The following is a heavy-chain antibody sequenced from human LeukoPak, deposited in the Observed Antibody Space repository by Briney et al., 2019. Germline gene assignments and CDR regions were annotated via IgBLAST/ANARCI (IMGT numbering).Heavy chain of an antibody. V-gene: IGHV3-30-3*01. CDR2: ISYDGSNK. D-gene: IGHD5-24*01. Sequence: GGSLRLSCAASGFTFSKYWMHWVRQAPGKGLEWVAVISYDGSNKYYADSVKGRFTISRDNSKNTLYLQMNSLRAEDTAVYYCARIPRGVEMATIFDYWGQGTLVTVSS. CDR1: GFTFSKYW. J-gene: IGHJ4*02. CDR3: ARIPRGVEMATIFDY.